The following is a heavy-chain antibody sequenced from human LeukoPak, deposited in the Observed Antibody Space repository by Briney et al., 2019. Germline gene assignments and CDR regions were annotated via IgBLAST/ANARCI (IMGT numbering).Heavy chain of an antibody. J-gene: IGHJ1*01. CDR2: IYYSGTT. CDR3: ARHGYCSGGTCWVN. D-gene: IGHD2-15*01. CDR1: GGPISSYC. V-gene: IGHV4-59*08. Sequence: PSETLSLACTVSGGPISSYCWSWIRQPPGKGLEWIGYIYYSGTTKYNPSLNSRVTILVDTSKNQFSLKLSSVTAADTAVYYCARHGYCSGGTCWVNWGQGTLVTVSS.